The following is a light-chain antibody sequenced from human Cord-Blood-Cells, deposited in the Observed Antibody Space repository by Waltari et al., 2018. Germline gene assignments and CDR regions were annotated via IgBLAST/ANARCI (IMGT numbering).Light chain of an antibody. CDR1: QSVSSSY. V-gene: IGKV3-20*01. Sequence: EIVFTQSPGTLSLSPGERATLSCRASQSVSSSYLAWYQQKPGQAPRRLIYGASRRATGIPDRFSGGGSGTDFTLTISRLEPEDFAVYYCQQYGSSPPFTFGPGTKVDIK. J-gene: IGKJ3*01. CDR3: QQYGSSPPFT. CDR2: GAS.